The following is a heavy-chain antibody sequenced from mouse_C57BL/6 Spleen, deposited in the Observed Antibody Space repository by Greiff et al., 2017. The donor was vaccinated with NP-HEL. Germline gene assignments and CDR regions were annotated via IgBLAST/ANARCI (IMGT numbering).Heavy chain of an antibody. CDR1: GYTFSSYW. Sequence: QVQLQQPGTELVKPGASVKLSCKASGYTFSSYWMHWVKQRPGQGLEWIGNINPSNGGTNYNEKFKSKATLTVDKSSSTAYMQLSSLTSEDSAVYYCARVVANRAWFAYWGQGTLVTVSA. D-gene: IGHD1-1*01. J-gene: IGHJ3*01. CDR3: ARVVANRAWFAY. V-gene: IGHV1-53*01. CDR2: INPSNGGT.